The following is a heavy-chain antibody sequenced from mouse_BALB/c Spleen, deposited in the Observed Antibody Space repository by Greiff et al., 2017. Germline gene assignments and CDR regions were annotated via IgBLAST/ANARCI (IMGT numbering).Heavy chain of an antibody. D-gene: IGHD2-3*01. CDR2: IDPENGDT. CDR3: GGNDVYAL. J-gene: IGHJ2*01. Sequence: VQLQQSGAELVRSGASVKLSCTASGFNIKDYYMHWVKQRPEQGLEWIGWIDPENGDTEYAPKFQGKATMTADTSSNTAYLQLSSLTSEDAAVYYCGGNDVYALWGQGTTLTVSS. V-gene: IGHV14-4*02. CDR1: GFNIKDYY.